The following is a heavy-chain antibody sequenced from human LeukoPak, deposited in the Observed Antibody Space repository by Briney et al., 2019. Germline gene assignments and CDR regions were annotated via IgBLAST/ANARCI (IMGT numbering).Heavy chain of an antibody. J-gene: IGHJ4*02. D-gene: IGHD4-17*01. CDR3: ARTNDYGDETYYFDY. V-gene: IGHV7-4-1*02. CDR2: INTNTGNP. Sequence: GASVKVSCKASGYTFTSYAMNWVRQAPGQGLEWMGWINTNTGNPTYAQGFTGRFVFSLDTSVSTAYLRISSLKAEDTAVYYCARTNDYGDETYYFDYWGQGTLVTVSS. CDR1: GYTFTSYA.